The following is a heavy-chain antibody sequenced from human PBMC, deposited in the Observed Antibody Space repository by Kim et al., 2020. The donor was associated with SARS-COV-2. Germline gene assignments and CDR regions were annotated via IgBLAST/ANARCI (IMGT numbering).Heavy chain of an antibody. D-gene: IGHD5-12*01. Sequence: GGSLRLSCAASGFTFSSYGMQWVRQAPGKGLEWVAVIWYDGSNKYYADSVKGRFTISRDNSKNTLYLQMNSLRAEDTAVYYCARGPGRKWLQLGFDYWGQGTLVTVSS. CDR3: ARGPGRKWLQLGFDY. CDR1: GFTFSSYG. CDR2: IWYDGSNK. J-gene: IGHJ4*02. V-gene: IGHV3-33*01.